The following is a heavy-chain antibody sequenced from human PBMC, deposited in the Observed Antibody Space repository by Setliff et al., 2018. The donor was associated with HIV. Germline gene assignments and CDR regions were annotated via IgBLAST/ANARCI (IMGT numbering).Heavy chain of an antibody. Sequence: ASETLSLTCSVSGGSISSSTYYWGWIRQPPGKGLEWIGDIFYTGNTYYNPSLKSRVAISVDTSENQFSLKLNSVTAADTAVYYCARRGRDGVLIVFATGFDPWGQGTLVTVS. CDR2: IFYTGNT. CDR3: ARRGRDGVLIVFATGFDP. CDR1: GGSISSSTYY. J-gene: IGHJ5*02. D-gene: IGHD2-8*01. V-gene: IGHV4-39*01.